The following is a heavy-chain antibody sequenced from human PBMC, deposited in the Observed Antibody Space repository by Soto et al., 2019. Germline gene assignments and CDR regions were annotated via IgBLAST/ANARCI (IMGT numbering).Heavy chain of an antibody. CDR3: ARDRRSSSFSREKGYYYGMDV. J-gene: IGHJ6*02. Sequence: PSQTLSLTCAISGDSVSSNSAAWNWIRQSPSRGLEWLGRTYYGSKWYNDYAVSAKSRITINPDTSKNQFSLQLNSVTPEDTAVYYCARDRRSSSFSREKGYYYGMDVWGQGTTVTVSS. CDR1: GDSVSSNSAA. CDR2: TYYGSKWYN. V-gene: IGHV6-1*01. D-gene: IGHD6-6*01.